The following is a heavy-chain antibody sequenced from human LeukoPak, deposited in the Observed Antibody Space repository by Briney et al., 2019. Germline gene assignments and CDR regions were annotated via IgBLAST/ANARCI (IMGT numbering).Heavy chain of an antibody. V-gene: IGHV3-23*01. Sequence: GGSLRLSCAASGFTFSNHGMNWVRQAPGKGLEWVSGISPSGDITYYADSVKGRFTISRDNSKNTLYLQMNSLRAEDTAVYYCAKPVGRDGYNFAFDIWGQGTMVTVSS. J-gene: IGHJ3*02. CDR3: AKPVGRDGYNFAFDI. D-gene: IGHD5-24*01. CDR1: GFTFSNHG. CDR2: ISPSGDIT.